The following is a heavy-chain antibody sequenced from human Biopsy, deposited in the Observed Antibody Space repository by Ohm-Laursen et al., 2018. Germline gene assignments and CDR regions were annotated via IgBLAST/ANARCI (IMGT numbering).Heavy chain of an antibody. D-gene: IGHD3-22*01. CDR1: GFTFADFA. J-gene: IGHJ5*02. CDR3: TRWYDRSGYYRDL. V-gene: IGHV3-49*04. CDR2: IKTKGFRERT. Sequence: SLRLSCTASGFTFADFAVSWVRQAPGKGLEWVGLIKTKGFRERTRYAASVEGRFTISRDDSKGVAYLEMSGLKTEDTALYYCTRWYDRSGYYRDLWGQGTLVTVSS.